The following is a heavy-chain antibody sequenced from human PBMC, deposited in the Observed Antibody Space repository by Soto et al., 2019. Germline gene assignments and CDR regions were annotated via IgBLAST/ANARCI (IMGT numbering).Heavy chain of an antibody. CDR2: ISPAGTNQ. CDR1: GFIFSDYA. V-gene: IGHV3-30-3*01. Sequence: PGGSLRLSCVASGFIFSDYAMHWARQAPGKGLEWVALISPAGTNQYYADSAKGRFTISRDNSKNTLYLQMNSLRAEDTAVYYCAKDGGSYYYYYGMDVWGQGTTVTVSS. J-gene: IGHJ6*02. D-gene: IGHD2-15*01. CDR3: AKDGGSYYYYYGMDV.